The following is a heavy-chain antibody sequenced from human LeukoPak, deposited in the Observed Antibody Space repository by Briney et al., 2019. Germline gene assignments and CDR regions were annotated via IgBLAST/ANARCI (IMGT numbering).Heavy chain of an antibody. CDR2: ISGSGGST. J-gene: IGHJ3*02. D-gene: IGHD3-3*02. Sequence: GGSLRLSCAASGFTFSSYAVSWVRQAPGKGLEWVSAISGSGGSTYYADSVKGRFTISRDNSKNTLYLQMNSLRAEDTAVYYCAKDLRVLGDAFDIWGQGTMVTVSS. V-gene: IGHV3-23*01. CDR1: GFTFSSYA. CDR3: AKDLRVLGDAFDI.